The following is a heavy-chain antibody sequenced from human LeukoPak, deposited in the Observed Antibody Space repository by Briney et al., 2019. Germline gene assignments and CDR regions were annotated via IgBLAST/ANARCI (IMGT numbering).Heavy chain of an antibody. J-gene: IGHJ3*02. Sequence: GGSLRLSCAASGFTFSSYGMHWVRQAPGKGLEWVAFIRYDGSNKYYANSVKGRFTISRDNSKNTLYLQMNSLRAEDTALYYCAKGDHYDTSGYDAFDIWGQGTMVTVSS. CDR2: IRYDGSNK. V-gene: IGHV3-30*02. CDR3: AKGDHYDTSGYDAFDI. CDR1: GFTFSSYG. D-gene: IGHD3-22*01.